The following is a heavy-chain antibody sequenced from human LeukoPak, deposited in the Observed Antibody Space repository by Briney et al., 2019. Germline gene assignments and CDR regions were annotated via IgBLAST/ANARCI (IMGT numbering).Heavy chain of an antibody. Sequence: PGGSLRLSCAASGFTFSSYAMNWVRQAPGKGLEWVSAISGSGNSTYYADSVKGRFTISRDNSKNTLYLQMNSLRGEDTAVYYCAKGPRCSSTSCYSMGAFDFWGQGTMVTVSS. CDR1: GFTFSSYA. D-gene: IGHD2-2*01. CDR2: ISGSGNST. V-gene: IGHV3-23*01. CDR3: AKGPRCSSTSCYSMGAFDF. J-gene: IGHJ3*01.